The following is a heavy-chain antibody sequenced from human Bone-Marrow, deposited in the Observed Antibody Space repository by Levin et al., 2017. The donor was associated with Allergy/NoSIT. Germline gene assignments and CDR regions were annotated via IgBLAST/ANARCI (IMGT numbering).Heavy chain of an antibody. Sequence: PSETLSLTCTVSGGSISSYYWSWIRQPPGKGLEWIGYIYYSGSTNYNPSLKSRVTISVDTSKNQFSLKLSSVTAADTAVYYCARAPRDSSGYDWRRGWFDPWGQGTLVTVSS. V-gene: IGHV4-59*01. CDR1: GGSISSYY. CDR2: IYYSGST. J-gene: IGHJ5*02. D-gene: IGHD3-22*01. CDR3: ARAPRDSSGYDWRRGWFDP.